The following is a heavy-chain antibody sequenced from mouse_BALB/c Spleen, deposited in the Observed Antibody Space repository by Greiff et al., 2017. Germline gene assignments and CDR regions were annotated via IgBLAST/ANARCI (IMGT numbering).Heavy chain of an antibody. J-gene: IGHJ3*01. CDR1: GYSITSGYY. V-gene: IGHV3-6*02. CDR3: ARAGTVGAGFAY. CDR2: ISYDGSN. D-gene: IGHD4-1*01. Sequence: VQRVESGPGLVKPSQSLSLTCSVTGYSITSGYYWNWIRQFPGNKLEWMGYISYDGSNNYNPSLKNRISITRDTSMNQFFLKLNSVTTEDTATYYCARAGTVGAGFAYWGQGTLVTVSA.